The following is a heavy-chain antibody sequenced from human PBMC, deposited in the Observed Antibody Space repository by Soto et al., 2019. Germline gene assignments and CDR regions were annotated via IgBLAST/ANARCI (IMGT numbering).Heavy chain of an antibody. V-gene: IGHV5-51*01. D-gene: IGHD4-17*01. Sequence: LGESLKISCEGFGYNFATYWIAWVRQMPGKGLEYMGIIYPGDSDSRYSPSFQGQVTFSADKSISTAYMQWSSLKASDTAMYYCARHGFYGDYASNYFDPWSQGTLVTVSS. CDR3: ARHGFYGDYASNYFDP. CDR2: IYPGDSDS. CDR1: GYNFATYW. J-gene: IGHJ5*02.